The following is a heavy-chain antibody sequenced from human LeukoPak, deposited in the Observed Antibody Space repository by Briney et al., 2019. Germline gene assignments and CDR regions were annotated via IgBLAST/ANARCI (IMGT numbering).Heavy chain of an antibody. CDR1: GFTFSDYY. D-gene: IGHD5-24*01. V-gene: IGHV3-11*01. CDR2: ITSGGTTM. CDR3: ARDRGMATPYDY. Sequence: GWSLRLSCAASGFTFSDYYMNWIRQAPGKGLEWVSYITSGGTTMNYADSVKGRFTISRDNARKSLYLQMNSLRAEDTAVYYCARDRGMATPYDYWGQGTLVTVSS. J-gene: IGHJ4*02.